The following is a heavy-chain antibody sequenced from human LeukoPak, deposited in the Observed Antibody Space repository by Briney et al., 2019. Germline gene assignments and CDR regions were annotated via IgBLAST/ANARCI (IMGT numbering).Heavy chain of an antibody. Sequence: GGSLRLSCAASGFTFSSYWMSWVRQAPAKGLEWVANIKQDGSEKYYVDSVKGRFTISRDNAKNSLYLQMNSLRAEDTAVYYCARDWGTAAAYYYYYGMDVWGKGTTVTVSS. J-gene: IGHJ6*04. CDR1: GFTFSSYW. CDR3: ARDWGTAAAYYYYYGMDV. V-gene: IGHV3-7*03. CDR2: IKQDGSEK. D-gene: IGHD6-13*01.